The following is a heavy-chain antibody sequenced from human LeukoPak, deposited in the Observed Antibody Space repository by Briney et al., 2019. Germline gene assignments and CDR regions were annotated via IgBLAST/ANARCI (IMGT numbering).Heavy chain of an antibody. CDR3: ARLGMATPYYFDY. CDR1: GYTFTGYY. Sequence: ASVKVSCKASGYTFTGYYMHWVRQAPGQGLEWMGWINPNSGGTNYAQKFQGRVTMTRDTSISTAYMELSSLTSEDTAVYYCARLGMATPYYFDYWGQGTLVTVSS. CDR2: INPNSGGT. D-gene: IGHD7-27*01. V-gene: IGHV1-2*02. J-gene: IGHJ4*02.